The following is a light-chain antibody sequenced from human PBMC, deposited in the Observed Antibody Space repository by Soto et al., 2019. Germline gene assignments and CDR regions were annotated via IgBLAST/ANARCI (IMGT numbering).Light chain of an antibody. J-gene: IGKJ2*01. CDR2: AAS. V-gene: IGKV1-6*01. CDR1: QGIRDD. CDR3: LQDYDYPYT. Sequence: IQMTQSPSSLSASVGDRVTITCRASQGIRDDLAWYQQRPGKAPKLLIYAASNFQSGVPARFSGSVSGTDFTLIISSLQPEDFATYYCLQDYDYPYTFGQGTKLEI.